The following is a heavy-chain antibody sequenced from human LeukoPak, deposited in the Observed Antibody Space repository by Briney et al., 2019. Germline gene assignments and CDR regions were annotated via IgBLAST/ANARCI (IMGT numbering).Heavy chain of an antibody. J-gene: IGHJ3*02. Sequence: GGSLRLSCAASGFTFSSYSMNWVRQAPGKGPEWVSSISSSSSYIYYADSVKGRFTISRDNAKNSLYLQMNSLRAEDTAVYYCARDFLLEPTGADAFDIWGQGTMVTVSS. D-gene: IGHD1-14*01. CDR3: ARDFLLEPTGADAFDI. CDR2: ISSSSSYI. CDR1: GFTFSSYS. V-gene: IGHV3-21*01.